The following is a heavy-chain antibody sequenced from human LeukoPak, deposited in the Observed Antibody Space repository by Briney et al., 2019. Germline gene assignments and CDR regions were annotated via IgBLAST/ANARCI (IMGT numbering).Heavy chain of an antibody. CDR1: GFTVSSNY. CDR3: ARVSISTYYYDSSGYSDY. CDR2: IYSGGST. D-gene: IGHD3-22*01. Sequence: GGSLRLSCAASGFTVSSNYMSWVRQAPGKGLEWVSVIYSGGSTYYADSVKGRFTISRDNSKNTLYLQMNSLRAEDTAVYYCARVSISTYYYDSSGYSDYWGQGTLVTVSS. V-gene: IGHV3-53*01. J-gene: IGHJ4*02.